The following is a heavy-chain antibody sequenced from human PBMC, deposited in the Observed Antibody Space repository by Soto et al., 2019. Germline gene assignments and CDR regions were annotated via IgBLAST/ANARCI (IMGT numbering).Heavy chain of an antibody. CDR2: IIPIFGTA. V-gene: IGHV1-69*13. Sequence: SVKVSCKASGGTFSSYAISWVRQAPGQGLEWMGGIIPIFGTANYAQKFQGRVTITADESTSTAYMELSSLRSEDTAVYYCARGIAAKSNWFDPWGQGTLVTVSS. J-gene: IGHJ5*02. D-gene: IGHD6-13*01. CDR3: ARGIAAKSNWFDP. CDR1: GGTFSSYA.